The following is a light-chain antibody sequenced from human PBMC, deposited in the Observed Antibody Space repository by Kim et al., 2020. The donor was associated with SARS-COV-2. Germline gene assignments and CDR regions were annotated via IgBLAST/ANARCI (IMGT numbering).Light chain of an antibody. CDR1: QHIGVY. CDR3: QQSYTTPPLT. V-gene: IGKV1-39*01. J-gene: IGKJ4*01. CDR2: AAS. Sequence: YVEDRDDITCREGQHIGVYLNWYQQKQGKAPDLIISAASSLAIRVTSRCSGSRAGTDFTITITSMKPEDFATYFCQQSYTTPPLTFGEGTKVDIK.